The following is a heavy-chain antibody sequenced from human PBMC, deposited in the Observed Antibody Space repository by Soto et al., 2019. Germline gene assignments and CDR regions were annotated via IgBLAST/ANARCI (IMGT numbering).Heavy chain of an antibody. CDR2: TSYDGSDK. CDR3: ARWGTTGGLDV. Sequence: QVQPVESGGGVVQPGTSLRVSCVGSGFTFRSYVIHWVRQAPGKGLEWVALTSYDGSDKYYGDSVRGRFTISRDNSRNTVDLQMDNLRLEDTALYYCARWGTTGGLDVWGQGTLVSV. V-gene: IGHV3-30*19. CDR1: GFTFRSYV. D-gene: IGHD3-16*01. J-gene: IGHJ1*01.